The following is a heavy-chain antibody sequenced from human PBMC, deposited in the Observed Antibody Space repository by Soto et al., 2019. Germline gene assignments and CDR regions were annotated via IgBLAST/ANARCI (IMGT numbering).Heavy chain of an antibody. CDR3: ARSGYDSGSYYFDY. CDR2: IYYSGST. Sequence: PSETLSLTCAVSGGSISSGGYYWSWIRQHPGKGLEWIGYIYYSGSTYYNPSLKSRVTISVDTSKNQFSLKLSSVTAADTAVYYCARSGYDSGSYYFDYWGQGTLVPVSS. V-gene: IGHV4-31*02. CDR1: GGSISSGGYY. D-gene: IGHD5-12*01. J-gene: IGHJ4*02.